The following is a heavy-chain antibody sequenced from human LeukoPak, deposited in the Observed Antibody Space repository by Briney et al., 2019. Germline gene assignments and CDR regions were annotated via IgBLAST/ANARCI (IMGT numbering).Heavy chain of an antibody. CDR1: GFTFSSYS. Sequence: PGGSLRLSCVFSGFTFSSYSMNWVRQAPGKGLEWVSSISSSSSYIYYADSVKGRFTISRDNAKNSLYLQMNSLRAEDTAVYYCARFPPWGSYRYAFDIWGQGTMVTVSS. D-gene: IGHD3-16*02. CDR2: ISSSSSYI. V-gene: IGHV3-21*01. J-gene: IGHJ3*02. CDR3: ARFPPWGSYRYAFDI.